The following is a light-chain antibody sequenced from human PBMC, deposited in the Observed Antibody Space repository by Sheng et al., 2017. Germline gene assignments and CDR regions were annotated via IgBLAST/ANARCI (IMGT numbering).Light chain of an antibody. J-gene: IGKJ1*01. V-gene: IGKV1-17*03. CDR1: QGIRNY. CDR3: LQHNSFPRT. CDR2: AAS. Sequence: DIQMTQSPSAMSVSVGDRVTITCRASQGIRNYLAWFQQKPGQVPKRLIYAASSLQSGVPSRFSGSGSGTEFTLTIISLQPEDFATYYCLQHNSFPRTFGQGTKVEVK.